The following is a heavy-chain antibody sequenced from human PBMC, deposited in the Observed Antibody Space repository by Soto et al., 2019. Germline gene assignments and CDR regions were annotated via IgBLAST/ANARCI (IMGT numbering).Heavy chain of an antibody. Sequence: ASVKVSCKASGYTFSSSGFTWVRQAPGKGLEWMGGFDPEDGETIYAQKFQGRVTMTEDTSTDTAYMELSSLRSEDTAVYYCATLVSPYFDYWGQGTLVTVSS. J-gene: IGHJ4*02. V-gene: IGHV1-24*01. CDR2: FDPEDGET. CDR3: ATLVSPYFDY. CDR1: GYTFSSSG.